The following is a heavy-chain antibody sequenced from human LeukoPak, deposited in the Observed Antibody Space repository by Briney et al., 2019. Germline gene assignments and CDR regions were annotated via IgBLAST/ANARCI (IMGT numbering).Heavy chain of an antibody. V-gene: IGHV3-21*01. D-gene: IGHD6-6*01. CDR3: ARDYSSSSRAGWFDP. CDR2: ISSSSSYI. J-gene: IGHJ5*02. Sequence: PGGSLRLSCAASGFTFSSYGMNWVRQAPGKGLEWVSSISSSSSYIYYADSVKGRFTISRDNAKNSLYLQMNSLRAEDTAVYYCARDYSSSSRAGWFDPWGQGTLVTVSS. CDR1: GFTFSSYG.